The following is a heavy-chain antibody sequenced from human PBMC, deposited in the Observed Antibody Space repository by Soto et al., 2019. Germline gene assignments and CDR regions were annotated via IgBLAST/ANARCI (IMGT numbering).Heavy chain of an antibody. D-gene: IGHD3-3*01. CDR3: ARGKNWSGYYFYGMDV. V-gene: IGHV4-4*02. J-gene: IGHJ6*02. CDR2: IFHSGST. CDR1: GGSISSTNW. Sequence: SETLSLTCAVSGGSISSTNWWSWVRQPPGKGLEWIGDIFHSGSTNYNPSLKSRVTISLDKSKNQFSLKLSSVTAADTAVYYCARGKNWSGYYFYGMDVWGQGTTVTVSS.